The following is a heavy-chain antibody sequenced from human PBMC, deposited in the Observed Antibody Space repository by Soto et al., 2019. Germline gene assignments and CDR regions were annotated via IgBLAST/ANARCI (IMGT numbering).Heavy chain of an antibody. V-gene: IGHV3-9*01. CDR3: AKDNSRDPTYSDN. CDR1: GFTFDDYA. D-gene: IGHD2-21*01. J-gene: IGHJ4*02. Sequence: EVQLVESGGGLVQPGRSLRLSCAASGFTFDDYAMHWVRQAPGKGLEWVSGISWNSGSIGYADSVKGRFTISRDNAKNSLYLQMNRLRAEDTAVYDCAKDNSRDPTYSDNWGQGTLVTVSS. CDR2: ISWNSGSI.